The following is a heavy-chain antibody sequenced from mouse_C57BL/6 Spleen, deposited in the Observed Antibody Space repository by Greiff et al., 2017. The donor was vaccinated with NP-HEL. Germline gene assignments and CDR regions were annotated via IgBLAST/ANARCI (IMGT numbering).Heavy chain of an antibody. CDR3: ARRWDGAMDY. V-gene: IGHV5-12*01. CDR2: ISNGGGST. CDR1: GFTFSDYY. D-gene: IGHD4-1*01. Sequence: EVKLVESGGGLVQPGGSLKLSCAASGFTFSDYYMYWVRQTPEKRLEWVAYISNGGGSTYYPDTVKGRFTISRDNAKNTLYLQMSRLKSEDTAMYYCARRWDGAMDYWGQGTSVTVSS. J-gene: IGHJ4*01.